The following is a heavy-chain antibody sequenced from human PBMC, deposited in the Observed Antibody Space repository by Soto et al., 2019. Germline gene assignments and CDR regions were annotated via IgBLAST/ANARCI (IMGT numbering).Heavy chain of an antibody. J-gene: IGHJ4*02. D-gene: IGHD3-9*01. CDR1: GFTFSSYA. Sequence: GGSLRLSCAASGFTFSSYAMSWVGQAPGKGLEWVSAISGSGGSTYYADSVKGRFTISRDNSKNTLYLQMNSLRAEDTAVYYCAKVSNYAISPWDYWGQGTLVTDSS. CDR3: AKVSNYAISPWDY. CDR2: ISGSGGST. V-gene: IGHV3-23*01.